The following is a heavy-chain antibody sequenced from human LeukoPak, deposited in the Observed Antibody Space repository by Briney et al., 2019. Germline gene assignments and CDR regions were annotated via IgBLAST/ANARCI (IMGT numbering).Heavy chain of an antibody. V-gene: IGHV1-69*13. J-gene: IGHJ5*02. CDR3: ARDNIVVVPAALVEWFDP. Sequence: EASVKVSCKASGGTFSSYAISWVRQAPGQGLEWMGGIIPIFGTANYAQKFQGRVTITADESTSTAYMELSSLRSEDTAVYYCARDNIVVVPAALVEWFDPWGQGTLVTASS. CDR2: IIPIFGTA. CDR1: GGTFSSYA. D-gene: IGHD2-2*01.